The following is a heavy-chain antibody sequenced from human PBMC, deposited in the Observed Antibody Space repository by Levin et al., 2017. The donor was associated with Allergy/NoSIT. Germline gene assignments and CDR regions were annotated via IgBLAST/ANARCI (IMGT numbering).Heavy chain of an antibody. CDR3: AHGSGWLFDH. CDR2: IYWDDDN. V-gene: IGHV2-5*02. D-gene: IGHD6-19*01. Sequence: SGPTLVKPTQTLTLTCTFSGFSLSTRAVGVGWIRQPPGKALEWLALIYWDDDNHYSPSLRDRITITKDTSKNQVVFRMTNMDPVDTAKYFCAHGSGWLFDHWGPGTLVTVSS. J-gene: IGHJ4*02. CDR1: GFSLSTRAVG.